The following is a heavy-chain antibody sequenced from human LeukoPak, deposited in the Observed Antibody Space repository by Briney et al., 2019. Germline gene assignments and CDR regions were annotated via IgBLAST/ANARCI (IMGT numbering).Heavy chain of an antibody. CDR2: IYYSGST. CDR3: ARDPPGSSSSAP. V-gene: IGHV4-39*07. J-gene: IGHJ5*02. CDR1: GGSISSYY. Sequence: SETLSLTCTVSGGSISSYYWSWIRQPPGKGLEWIGSIYYSGSTYYNPSLKSRVTISVDTSKNQFSLKLSSVTAADTAVYYCARDPPGSSSSAPWGQGTLVTVSS. D-gene: IGHD6-13*01.